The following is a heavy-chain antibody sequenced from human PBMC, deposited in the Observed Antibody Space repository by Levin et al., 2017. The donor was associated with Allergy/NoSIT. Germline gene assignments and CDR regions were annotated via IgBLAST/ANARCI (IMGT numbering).Heavy chain of an antibody. D-gene: IGHD3-22*01. Sequence: LSLTCAASGFTFSSYSMNWVRQAPGKGLEWVSSISSSSSYIYYADSVKGRFTISRDNAKNSLYLQMNSLRAEDTAVYYCARDRMGPKNTYDSSGYYPYYGMDVWGQGTTVTVSS. CDR1: GFTFSSYS. CDR2: ISSSSSYI. CDR3: ARDRMGPKNTYDSSGYYPYYGMDV. V-gene: IGHV3-21*01. J-gene: IGHJ6*02.